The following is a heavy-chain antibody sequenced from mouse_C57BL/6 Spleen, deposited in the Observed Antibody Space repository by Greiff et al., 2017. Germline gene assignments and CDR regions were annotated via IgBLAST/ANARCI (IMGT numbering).Heavy chain of an antibody. J-gene: IGHJ1*03. D-gene: IGHD2-5*01. V-gene: IGHV1-26*01. Sequence: VQLQQSGPELVKPGASVKISCKASGYTFTDYYMNWVKQSHGKSLEWIGDINPNNGGTSYNQKFKGKATLTVDKSSSTAYMELRSLTSEDSAVYYCARGRNYYSNYEGYFDVWGTGTTVTVSS. CDR3: ARGRNYYSNYEGYFDV. CDR2: INPNNGGT. CDR1: GYTFTDYY.